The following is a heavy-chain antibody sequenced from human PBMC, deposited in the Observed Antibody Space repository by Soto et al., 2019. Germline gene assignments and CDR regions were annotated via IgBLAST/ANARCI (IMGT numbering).Heavy chain of an antibody. CDR3: AKDAPIAVAGRGYYYYMDV. CDR2: ISWNRGSI. CDR1: GFTFDDYA. D-gene: IGHD6-19*01. Sequence: GGSLRLSCAASGFTFDDYAMHWGRQAPGKGLEWGSGISWNRGSIGYADSVKGRFTISRDNAKNSLYLQMNSLRAEDTALYYCAKDAPIAVAGRGYYYYMDVWGKGTTVTVSS. J-gene: IGHJ6*03. V-gene: IGHV3-9*01.